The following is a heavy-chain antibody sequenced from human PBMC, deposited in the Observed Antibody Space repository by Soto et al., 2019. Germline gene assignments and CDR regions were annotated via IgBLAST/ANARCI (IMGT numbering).Heavy chain of an antibody. V-gene: IGHV1-69*01. J-gene: IGHJ5*02. CDR3: ARVIPLRYFDWLPQNNWFDP. CDR1: GGTFSSYA. CDR2: IIPIFGTA. D-gene: IGHD3-9*01. Sequence: QVQLVQSGAEVKKPGSSVKVSCKASGGTFSSYAISWVRQAPGQGLEWMGGIIPIFGTANYAQKFQGRVTITADESTGTAYMERSSLRSEDTAVYYCARVIPLRYFDWLPQNNWFDPWGQGTLVTVSS.